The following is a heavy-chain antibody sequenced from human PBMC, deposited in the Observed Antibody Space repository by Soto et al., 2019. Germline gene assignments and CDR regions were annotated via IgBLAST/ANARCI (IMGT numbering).Heavy chain of an antibody. D-gene: IGHD6-6*01. J-gene: IGHJ5*02. Sequence: GASVKVSCKASGYTFNGYYMHWVRQAPGQGLEWVGWINPNSGGTNYAQKFQGWVTMTWDTTISTAYMELTRLRSNDTAVYYCARGVAARPFDTWGQGALVTVSS. CDR3: ARGVAARPFDT. CDR1: GYTFNGYY. V-gene: IGHV1-2*04. CDR2: INPNSGGT.